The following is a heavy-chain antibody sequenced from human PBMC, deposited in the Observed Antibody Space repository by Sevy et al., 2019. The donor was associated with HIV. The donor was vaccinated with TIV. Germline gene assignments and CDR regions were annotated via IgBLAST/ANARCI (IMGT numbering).Heavy chain of an antibody. CDR1: GGTFSSYI. Sequence: ASVKVSCKASGGTFSSYIVSWVRQAPGQGLEWMGGITPVLGTTNYAHNFQGRVTITADESTSTVYMEMSRLKSEDTAVYYCARWSISIDYWGQEPWSPSPQ. CDR3: ARWSISIDY. CDR2: ITPVLGTT. V-gene: IGHV1-69*13. J-gene: IGHJ4*01.